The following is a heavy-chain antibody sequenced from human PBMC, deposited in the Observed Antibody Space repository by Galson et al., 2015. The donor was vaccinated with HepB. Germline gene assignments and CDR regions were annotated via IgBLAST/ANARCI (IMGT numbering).Heavy chain of an antibody. D-gene: IGHD5-12*01. J-gene: IGHJ4*02. CDR3: ARSSRRVYSGYDLDY. V-gene: IGHV1-3*01. Sequence: SVKVSCKASGYTFTSYAMHWVRQAPGQRLEWMGWINVGNGNTKYSQRFQGSVTITRETSAGTAYMELSSLRSEDTAVYYCARSSRRVYSGYDLDYWGQGTLVTVSS. CDR1: GYTFTSYA. CDR2: INVGNGNT.